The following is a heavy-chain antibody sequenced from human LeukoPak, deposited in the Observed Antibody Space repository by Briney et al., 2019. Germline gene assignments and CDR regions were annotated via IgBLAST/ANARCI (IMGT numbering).Heavy chain of an antibody. V-gene: IGHV4-38-2*02. Sequence: SETLSLTCTVSGYSISSGYYWGWIRQPPGKGLECIGSIYHSGSTYYNPSLKSRVTISVDTSKSQFSLKLSSVTAADTAVYYCARASRYDILTGYPPIDYWGQGTLVTVSS. CDR3: ARASRYDILTGYPPIDY. J-gene: IGHJ4*02. CDR1: GYSISSGYY. D-gene: IGHD3-9*01. CDR2: IYHSGST.